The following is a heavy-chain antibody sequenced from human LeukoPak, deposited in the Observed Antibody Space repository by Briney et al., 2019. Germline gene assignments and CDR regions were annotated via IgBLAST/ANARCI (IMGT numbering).Heavy chain of an antibody. V-gene: IGHV4-59*01. D-gene: IGHD6-19*01. Sequence: PSETLSLTCTVSGGSISSYYWSWIRQPPGKGLEWIGYIYYSGSTNYNPSLKSRVTISVDTSKNQFSLKLSSVTAADTAVYYCARASSGWPINWFDPWAREPWSPSPQ. CDR3: ARASSGWPINWFDP. CDR1: GGSISSYY. J-gene: IGHJ5*02. CDR2: IYYSGST.